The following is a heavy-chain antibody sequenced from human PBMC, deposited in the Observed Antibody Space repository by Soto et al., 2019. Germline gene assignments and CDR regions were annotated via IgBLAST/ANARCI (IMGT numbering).Heavy chain of an antibody. CDR1: GGTFSSYA. D-gene: IGHD2-2*01. CDR3: ARGEVVPAASGGYYYGMDV. V-gene: IGHV1-69*13. Sequence: SVKVSCKASGGTFSSYAISWVRQAPGQGLEWMGGIIPIFGTANYAQKFQGRVTITADESTSTAYMELSSLRSEDTAVYYCARGEVVPAASGGYYYGMDVWGQGTTVTVSS. CDR2: IIPIFGTA. J-gene: IGHJ6*02.